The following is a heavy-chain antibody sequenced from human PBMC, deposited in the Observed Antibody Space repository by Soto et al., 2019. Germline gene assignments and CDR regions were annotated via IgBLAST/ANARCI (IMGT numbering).Heavy chain of an antibody. D-gene: IGHD1-26*01. Sequence: GGSLRLSCAASGFTFSNAWMSWVRQAPGRGLEWVGRIKSKTDGGTTDYAAPVKGRFTISRDDSKNTLYLQMNSLKTEDTAVYYCTTGYYATQTRGYDDYWGQGTLVTVS. CDR2: IKSKTDGGTT. V-gene: IGHV3-15*01. CDR1: GFTFSNAW. CDR3: TTGYYATQTRGYDDY. J-gene: IGHJ4*02.